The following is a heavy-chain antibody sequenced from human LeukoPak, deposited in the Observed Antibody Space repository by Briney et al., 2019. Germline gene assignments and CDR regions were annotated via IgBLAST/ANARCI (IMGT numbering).Heavy chain of an antibody. CDR1: GGSISGYY. CDR3: ARGQYHLLYWYFDL. Sequence: PSETLSLTCTVSGGSISGYYWSWIRQPAGKGLEWIGRIYSSGSTNYNPSLKSRVTISVDTSKNQFSLKLSSVTAADTAVYYCARGQYHLLYWYFDLWGRGTLVTVSS. V-gene: IGHV4-4*07. CDR2: IYSSGST. J-gene: IGHJ2*01. D-gene: IGHD2-2*01.